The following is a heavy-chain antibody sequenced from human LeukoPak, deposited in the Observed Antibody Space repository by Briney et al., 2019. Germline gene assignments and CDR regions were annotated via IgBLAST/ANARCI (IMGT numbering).Heavy chain of an antibody. Sequence: GGSLRLSCAASGFTFSSYAMSWVRQAPGKGLEWVSAISGSGGSTYYADSVKGRFTISRDNAKNSLYLQMNSLRAEDTALYYCAKADGVRGRYFDYWGQGTLVTVSS. CDR3: AKADGVRGRYFDY. CDR2: ISGSGGST. CDR1: GFTFSSYA. D-gene: IGHD2-8*01. J-gene: IGHJ4*02. V-gene: IGHV3-23*01.